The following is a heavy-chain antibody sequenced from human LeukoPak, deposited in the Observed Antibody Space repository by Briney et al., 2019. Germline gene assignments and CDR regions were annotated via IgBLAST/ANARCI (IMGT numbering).Heavy chain of an antibody. V-gene: IGHV3-33*01. D-gene: IGHD2-15*01. Sequence: PGGSLRLSCAASGFTFCSYGMHWVRQAPGKGLEGVAVIWYDGSNKYYADSVKSRFTISRDNSKNTLYLQMNSLRAEDTAVYYCARDRAQVVADYWGQGTLVTVSS. J-gene: IGHJ4*02. CDR1: GFTFCSYG. CDR2: IWYDGSNK. CDR3: ARDRAQVVADY.